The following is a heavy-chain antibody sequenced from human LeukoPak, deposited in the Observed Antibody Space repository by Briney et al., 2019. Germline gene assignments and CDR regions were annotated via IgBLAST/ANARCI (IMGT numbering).Heavy chain of an antibody. V-gene: IGHV3-64*04. J-gene: IGHJ4*02. CDR1: RFTFSSYA. D-gene: IGHD3-22*01. Sequence: QPGGSLRLSCSASRFTFSSYAMHWVRQAPGKGLEYVSAISSNGGSTYYADSVKGRFTISRDNAKNTLYLQMNGLRAEDTAVYYCSRSAYYDGSGNYYDYWGQGTLVTVSS. CDR2: ISSNGGST. CDR3: SRSAYYDGSGNYYDY.